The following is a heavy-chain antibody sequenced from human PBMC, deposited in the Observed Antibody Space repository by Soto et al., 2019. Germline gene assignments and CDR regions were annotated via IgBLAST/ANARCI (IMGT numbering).Heavy chain of an antibody. J-gene: IGHJ6*02. Sequence: SETLSLTCTVSGGSISSGDYYWSWIRQPPGKGLEWIGYIYYSGSTYYNPSLKSRVTISVDTSKNQFSLKLSSVTAADTAVYYCARTTVVTPPFYYSYGMDVWGQGTTVTVSS. D-gene: IGHD4-17*01. CDR3: ARTTVVTPPFYYSYGMDV. CDR2: IYYSGST. V-gene: IGHV4-30-4*01. CDR1: GGSISSGDYY.